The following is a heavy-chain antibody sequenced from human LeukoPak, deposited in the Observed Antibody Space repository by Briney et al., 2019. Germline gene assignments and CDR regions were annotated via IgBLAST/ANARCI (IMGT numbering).Heavy chain of an antibody. J-gene: IGHJ4*02. Sequence: GRSLRLSCAASGFTFSSYAMHWVRQAPGKGLEWVAVISYDGSNKYYADSVKGRFTISRDNSKNTLYLQMNSLKPEDTAVYYCAKTGVAALYHFEYWGRGTLVTVSA. D-gene: IGHD6-6*01. CDR3: AKTGVAALYHFEY. CDR1: GFTFSSYA. V-gene: IGHV3-30*18. CDR2: ISYDGSNK.